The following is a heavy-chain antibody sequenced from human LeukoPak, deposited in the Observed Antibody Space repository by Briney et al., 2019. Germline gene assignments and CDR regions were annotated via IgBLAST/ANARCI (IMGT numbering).Heavy chain of an antibody. CDR1: GGSISNYY. V-gene: IGHV4-59*01. D-gene: IGHD3-10*01. CDR2: IYSSGST. Sequence: SETLSLTCTVSGGSISNYYWSWIRQPPGKGLEWIGYIYSSGSTNYNPSLKNRVTISVDTSKNQFSLKLSSVTAADTAVYYCARDPRGVGWFDPWGQGTLVTVSS. CDR3: ARDPRGVGWFDP. J-gene: IGHJ5*02.